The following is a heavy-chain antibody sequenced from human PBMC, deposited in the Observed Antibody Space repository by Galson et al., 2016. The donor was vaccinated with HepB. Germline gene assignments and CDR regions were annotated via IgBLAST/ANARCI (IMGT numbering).Heavy chain of an antibody. D-gene: IGHD5-18*01. J-gene: IGHJ4*02. CDR1: SDSFTGSSYY. Sequence: SETLSLTCTVSSDSFTGSSYYWAWIRQPPGKGLEWIGSISYSGNTYYNPSLKSRVTMSVDTSRKHFSLKLISVTAAATAVFYCARTFVDIYGRRYFDYWGQGTLVSVS. CDR3: ARTFVDIYGRRYFDY. CDR2: ISYSGNT. V-gene: IGHV4-39*02.